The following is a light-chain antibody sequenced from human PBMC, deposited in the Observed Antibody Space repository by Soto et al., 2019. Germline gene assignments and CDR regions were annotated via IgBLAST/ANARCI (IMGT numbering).Light chain of an antibody. CDR1: QGIRSW. J-gene: IGKJ4*01. V-gene: IGKV1D-12*01. CDR2: AAS. CDR3: QLTDSFPLS. Sequence: DIQMTQSPSSVPASVGDRVTITCRASQGIRSWLAWYQQKPGKAPKLLIFAASSLQSGVPSRFSGRGSGTEFTLTISSLQPEDFATYFCQLTDSFPLSFGGGTTVELK.